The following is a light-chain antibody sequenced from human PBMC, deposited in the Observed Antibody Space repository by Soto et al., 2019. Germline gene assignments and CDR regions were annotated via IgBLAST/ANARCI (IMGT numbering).Light chain of an antibody. J-gene: IGKJ4*01. CDR1: QSVGRH. CDR2: DAS. CDR3: QQRNNWPPAT. V-gene: IGKV3-11*01. Sequence: EIVLTQSPATLSLSPGERATLSCRASQSVGRHLAWYQQKPGQAPRLLIYDASNSATGVPARFSGSGSGTDFTLSISSLEPEDFAVYYCQQRNNWPPATFGGGTKVEIK.